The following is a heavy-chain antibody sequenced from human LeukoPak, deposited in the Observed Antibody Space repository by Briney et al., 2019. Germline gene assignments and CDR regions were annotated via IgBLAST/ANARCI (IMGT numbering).Heavy chain of an antibody. CDR3: ARHSTSSYYYYAIDV. CDR2: IYYSGRT. CDR1: GGSISSSSYY. Sequence: TLSLTCTVSGGSISSSSYYWDWVRQPPGRGLEWIASIYYSGRTYYKPSLKSEVTISVKTAKNQFSVNLTAVTPADTAVYYCARHSTSSYYYYAIDVCGQGAPVTVSS. J-gene: IGHJ6*02. D-gene: IGHD2-2*01. V-gene: IGHV4-39*01.